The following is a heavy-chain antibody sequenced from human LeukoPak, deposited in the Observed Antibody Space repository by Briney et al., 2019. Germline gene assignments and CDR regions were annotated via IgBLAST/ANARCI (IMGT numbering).Heavy chain of an antibody. Sequence: TAGGSLKISCKGSGYSFTSYWIGWVRQMPGKGLEWMGIIYPGDSDTRYSPSFQGQVTISADKSISTAYLQWSSLKASDTAMYYCARLVGATGYYFDYWGQGTLVTVSS. CDR1: GYSFTSYW. J-gene: IGHJ4*02. CDR2: IYPGDSDT. D-gene: IGHD1-26*01. CDR3: ARLVGATGYYFDY. V-gene: IGHV5-51*01.